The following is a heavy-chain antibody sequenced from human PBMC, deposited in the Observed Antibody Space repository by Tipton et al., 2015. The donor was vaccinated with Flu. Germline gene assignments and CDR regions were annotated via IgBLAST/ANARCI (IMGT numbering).Heavy chain of an antibody. D-gene: IGHD4-17*01. J-gene: IGHJ4*02. V-gene: IGHV4-39*07. CDR3: AREGKSVTTFDY. CDR1: GGSISSSSYY. Sequence: LRLSCTVSGGSISSSSYYWGWIRQPPGKGLEWIGSIYYSGSTYYNPSLKSRVTIAVDTSKNQFSLKLSSVTAADTAVYYCAREGKSVTTFDYWSQGTLVTVSS. CDR2: IYYSGST.